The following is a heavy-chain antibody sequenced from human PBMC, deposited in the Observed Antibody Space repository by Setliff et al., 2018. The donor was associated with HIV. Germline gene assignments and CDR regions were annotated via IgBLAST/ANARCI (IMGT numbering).Heavy chain of an antibody. CDR2: ISANNGKT. D-gene: IGHD3-9*01. V-gene: IGHV1-18*01. CDR1: GYTFVSYG. J-gene: IGHJ4*02. CDR3: AGDGYFDWLLFDY. Sequence: ASVMVSCKASGYTFVSYGISWVRQAPGQGLEWMGWISANNGKTKYAQKFQGRVTMTTDTSTFTAYMDLRSLKSGDTAVYYCAGDGYFDWLLFDYWGQGTLVTVSS.